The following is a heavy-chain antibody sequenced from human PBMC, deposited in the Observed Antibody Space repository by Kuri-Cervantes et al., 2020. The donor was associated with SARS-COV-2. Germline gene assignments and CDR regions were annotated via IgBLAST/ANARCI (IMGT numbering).Heavy chain of an antibody. CDR3: ARVAKYYYGSGSYYLFDY. V-gene: IGHV4-38-2*01. CDR2: IYYSGST. D-gene: IGHD3-10*01. J-gene: IGHJ4*02. Sequence: SETLSLTCAVSGYSISSGYYWGWIRQPPGKGLEWIGSIYYSGSTYYNPSLKSRVTISVDTSKNQFSLKLSSVTAADTAVYYCARVAKYYYGSGSYYLFDYWGQGTLVTVSS. CDR1: GYSISSGYY.